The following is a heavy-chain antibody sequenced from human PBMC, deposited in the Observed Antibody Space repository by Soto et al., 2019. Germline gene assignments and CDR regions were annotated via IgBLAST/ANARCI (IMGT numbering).Heavy chain of an antibody. CDR3: TKDTRGSGYSYGLLPMDV. Sequence: GGSLSLACAASGLTFDDYTMHWVRQAPVNGLEWVSLISWDGYSTYYADSVNGRFTISRDNSKNSLYLQMYSLRTEDTALYYCTKDTRGSGYSYGLLPMDVWGQGTTVTVSS. CDR2: ISWDGYST. V-gene: IGHV3-43*01. CDR1: GLTFDDYT. D-gene: IGHD5-18*01. J-gene: IGHJ6*02.